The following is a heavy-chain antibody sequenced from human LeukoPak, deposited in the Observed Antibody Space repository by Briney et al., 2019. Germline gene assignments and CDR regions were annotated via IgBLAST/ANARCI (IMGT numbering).Heavy chain of an antibody. D-gene: IGHD3-3*01. CDR1: GFTFSSYA. Sequence: GGSLRLSCAASGFTFSSYAMSWVRQAPGKGLEWVSAISGSGGSTYYADSVKGRFTTSRDNSKNTLYLQMNSLRAEDTAVYYCAKFGVAGQAFDPWGQGTLVTVSS. CDR2: ISGSGGST. J-gene: IGHJ5*02. V-gene: IGHV3-23*01. CDR3: AKFGVAGQAFDP.